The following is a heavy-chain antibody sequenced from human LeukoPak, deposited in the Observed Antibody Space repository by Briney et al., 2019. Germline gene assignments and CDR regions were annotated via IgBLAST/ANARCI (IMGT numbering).Heavy chain of an antibody. Sequence: SETLSLTCAVYGGSLSAYYWSWIRQPPGKALEWIGEINDSGSTNHSPSLKSRVTISVDTSKKQSSLKLSSVTAADTAVYYCARGRLTADTFFYDTNGYYYFDSWGQGSLVTVSS. D-gene: IGHD3-22*01. V-gene: IGHV4-34*01. CDR2: INDSGST. CDR1: GGSLSAYY. J-gene: IGHJ4*02. CDR3: ARGRLTADTFFYDTNGYYYFDS.